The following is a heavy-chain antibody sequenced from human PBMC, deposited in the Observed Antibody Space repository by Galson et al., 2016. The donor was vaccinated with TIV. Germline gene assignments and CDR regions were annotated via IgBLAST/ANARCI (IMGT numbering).Heavy chain of an antibody. CDR1: GGTFSSDA. CDR3: ARARGYNFENAFHI. V-gene: IGHV1-69*01. D-gene: IGHD5-18*01. J-gene: IGHJ3*02. CDR2: IIPMFKIA. Sequence: VSCKASGGTFSSDAISWVRQAPGQGFEWMGGIIPMFKIADYAQKFQGRVTISADEFPSAAYMELSSLRFEDTAVYYCARARGYNFENAFHIWGQGTMVTVSS.